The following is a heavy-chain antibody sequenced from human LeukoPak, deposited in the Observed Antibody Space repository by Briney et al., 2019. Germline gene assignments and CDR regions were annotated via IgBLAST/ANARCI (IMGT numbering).Heavy chain of an antibody. CDR3: ARVRCTGCYADFDY. CDR1: GFTFSSYS. J-gene: IGHJ4*02. D-gene: IGHD2-2*01. V-gene: IGHV3-21*01. CDR2: ISSSSSYI. Sequence: GGSLRLSCAASGFTFSSYSMNWVRQAPGKGLEWVSSISSSSSYIYYADSVKGRFTISRDNAKNSLYLQMNSLRAEDTAVYYCARVRCTGCYADFDYWGQGTLVTVSS.